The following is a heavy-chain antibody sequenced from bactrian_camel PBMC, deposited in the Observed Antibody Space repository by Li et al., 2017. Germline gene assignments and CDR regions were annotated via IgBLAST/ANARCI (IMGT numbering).Heavy chain of an antibody. CDR3: AAKVGYCSSTFSDFGY. D-gene: IGHD6*01. Sequence: VQLVESGGGSVQAGGSLRLSCAVSGFRIRNYCMAWYRQVPGQQRVGVAAIDSSENAGSTSYVDSVEGRFTISRDNAKGTVYLQMNSLKPEDTAVYYCAAKVGYCSSTFSDFGYWGQGTQVTVS. V-gene: IGHV3S53*01. CDR2: IDSSENAGST. J-gene: IGHJ6*01. CDR1: GFRIRNYC.